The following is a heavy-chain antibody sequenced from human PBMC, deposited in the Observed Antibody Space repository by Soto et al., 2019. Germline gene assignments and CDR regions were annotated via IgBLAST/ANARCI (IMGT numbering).Heavy chain of an antibody. CDR1: GGSFSGYY. Sequence: KSSETLSLTCAVYGGSFSGYYWSWIRQPPGKGLEWLGEINHSGSTNYNPPLKSRVTISVDTSKNQFSLKLSSVTAADTAVYYCARAIRALYYYYYGMDVWGQGTTVTVSS. J-gene: IGHJ6*02. CDR3: ARAIRALYYYYYGMDV. V-gene: IGHV4-34*01. D-gene: IGHD3-10*01. CDR2: INHSGST.